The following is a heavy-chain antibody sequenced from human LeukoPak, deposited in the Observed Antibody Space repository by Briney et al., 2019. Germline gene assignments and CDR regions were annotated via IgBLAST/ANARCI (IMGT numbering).Heavy chain of an antibody. J-gene: IGHJ5*02. CDR3: ARGGVGATIWFDP. CDR1: GGSFSGYY. Sequence: SETLSLTCAVYGGSFSGYYWSWIRQPPGKGLEWIGSIYHSGSTYYNPSLKSRVTISVDTSKNQFSLKLSSVTAADTAVYYCARGGVGATIWFDPWGQGTLVTVSS. CDR2: IYHSGST. D-gene: IGHD1-26*01. V-gene: IGHV4-34*01.